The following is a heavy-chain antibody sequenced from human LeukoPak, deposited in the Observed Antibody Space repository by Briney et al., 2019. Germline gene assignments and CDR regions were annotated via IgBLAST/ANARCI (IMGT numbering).Heavy chain of an antibody. J-gene: IGHJ4*02. Sequence: NPSETLSLTCTVSGGSISSGGYYWTWIRQHPGKGLEWIGYIYYTGSTFFNPSLKSRVIILVDTSKNQFSLKLSSVTAADTAVYYCARSDQRWLYSDYWGQGTLVTVSS. V-gene: IGHV4-31*03. CDR1: GGSISSGGYY. CDR2: IYYTGST. CDR3: ARSDQRWLYSDY. D-gene: IGHD5-24*01.